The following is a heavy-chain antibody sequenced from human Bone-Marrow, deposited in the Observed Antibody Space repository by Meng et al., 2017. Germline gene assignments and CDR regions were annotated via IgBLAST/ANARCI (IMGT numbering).Heavy chain of an antibody. V-gene: IGHV4-4*02. CDR2: IGHSGFT. CDR1: GGSISSSNW. J-gene: IGHJ5*02. Sequence: QVQLQDSGSGLVKPSGTLSLTCAVSGGSISSSNWWSWVRQPPGKGLEWIGSIGHSGFTYYTPSLKSRVTVSIDTSRNQFSLWLTSVTAADTAVYYCVRSSAWVRTGFDPWGQGTLVTVSS. D-gene: IGHD6-19*01. CDR3: VRSSAWVRTGFDP.